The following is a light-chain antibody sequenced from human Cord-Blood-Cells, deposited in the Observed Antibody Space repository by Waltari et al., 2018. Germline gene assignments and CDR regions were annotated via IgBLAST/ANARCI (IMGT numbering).Light chain of an antibody. CDR1: QSISSW. CDR2: KAS. Sequence: DIQMTQSPSTLSASVGDRVTITCRASQSISSWLAWYQQKPGKVPKLLIYKASSLESGVPSRFSGSGSGTEFTLTISSLQPDDFATYYCQQYNSNSFTFGPGTKVDIK. CDR3: QQYNSNSFT. J-gene: IGKJ3*01. V-gene: IGKV1-5*03.